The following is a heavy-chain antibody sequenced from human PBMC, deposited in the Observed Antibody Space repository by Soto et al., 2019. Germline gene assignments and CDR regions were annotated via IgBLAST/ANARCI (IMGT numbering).Heavy chain of an antibody. D-gene: IGHD2-15*01. V-gene: IGHV2-26*01. CDR1: GFSLSNARMG. Sequence: GSGPTLVNPTETLTLTCTVSGFSLSNARMGVSWIRQPPGKALERLAHIFSNDEKSYSTSLKSRLTISKDTSKSQVVLTMTNMDPVDTATYYCARINVVVVAATNSEYYYYYYMDVWGKGTTVTVSS. CDR2: IFSNDEK. J-gene: IGHJ6*03. CDR3: ARINVVVVAATNSEYYYYYYMDV.